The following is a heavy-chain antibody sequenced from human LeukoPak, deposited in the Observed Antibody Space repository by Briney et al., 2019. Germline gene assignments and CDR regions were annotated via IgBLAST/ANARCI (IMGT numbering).Heavy chain of an antibody. CDR3: ARRYGGNPHHNWYFDL. V-gene: IGHV3-23*01. CDR2: ISGSGGST. J-gene: IGHJ2*01. D-gene: IGHD4-23*01. CDR1: GFTFSNYA. Sequence: GGSLRLSCAASGFTFSNYAMRWVRQAPGKGLEWVSGISGSGGSTYYADSVKGRFTISRDNSKNTLYVQMNSLRAEDTAVYYCARRYGGNPHHNWYFDLWGRGTLVTVSS.